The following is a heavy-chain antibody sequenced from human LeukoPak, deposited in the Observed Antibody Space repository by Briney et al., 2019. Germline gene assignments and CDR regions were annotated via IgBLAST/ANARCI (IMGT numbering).Heavy chain of an antibody. CDR2: IRGKANSYAT. D-gene: IGHD4-23*01. Sequence: GGSLRLSCAASGFTFSGSAMHWVRQASGKGLEWVGRIRGKANSYATAYAASVKGRFTISRDDSKNTAYLQMNSLKTGDTAVYYCTRDLLEFGDYGGNLSDYWGQGTLVTVSS. CDR3: TRDLLEFGDYGGNLSDY. J-gene: IGHJ4*02. CDR1: GFTFSGSA. V-gene: IGHV3-73*01.